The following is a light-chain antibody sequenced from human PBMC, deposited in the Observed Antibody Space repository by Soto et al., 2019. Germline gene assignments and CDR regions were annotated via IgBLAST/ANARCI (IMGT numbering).Light chain of an antibody. V-gene: IGKV3-11*01. CDR2: YAS. Sequence: VLNKSPATLSLSPGARAALSCRESQCLRSYVAWSQQKPVQAPRLRTYYASNRATGIPDRFSGSGSGTDFTLTIVRLEPEDFALYYCQKGTDWPPGTFGQRAKVDI. J-gene: IGKJ1*01. CDR1: QCLRSY. CDR3: QKGTDWPPGT.